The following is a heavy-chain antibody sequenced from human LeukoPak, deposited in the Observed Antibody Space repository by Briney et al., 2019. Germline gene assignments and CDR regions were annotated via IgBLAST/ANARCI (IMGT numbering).Heavy chain of an antibody. J-gene: IGHJ4*02. D-gene: IGHD2-15*01. Sequence: GGSLRLSCAASGFTFSNYAMSWVRQTPGKALEWVSGISGSGGSTYYADSVKGRFTISRDNSKNTLYLQMNSLRAEDTAVYYCAKDRIGYCSAGSCSPFEYWGQGTLVTVSS. CDR3: AKDRIGYCSAGSCSPFEY. CDR2: ISGSGGST. CDR1: GFTFSNYA. V-gene: IGHV3-23*01.